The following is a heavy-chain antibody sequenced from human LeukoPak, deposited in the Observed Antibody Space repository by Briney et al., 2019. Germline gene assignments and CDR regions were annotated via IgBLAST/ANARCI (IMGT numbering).Heavy chain of an antibody. D-gene: IGHD3-22*01. CDR1: GGSINSGGHY. Sequence: SETLSLTCTVSGGSINSGGHYWSWIRQLPGKGLEWFGYIYYSGNTYYNPSLKSRVSISLDTSKNQFSLNLTSVTAADTAVYYCARTNYFDSSGSHASFDYWGQGALVTVSS. V-gene: IGHV4-31*03. CDR2: IYYSGNT. CDR3: ARTNYFDSSGSHASFDY. J-gene: IGHJ4*02.